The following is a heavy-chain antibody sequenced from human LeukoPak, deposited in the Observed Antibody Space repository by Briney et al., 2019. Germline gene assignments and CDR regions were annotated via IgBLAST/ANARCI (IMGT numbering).Heavy chain of an antibody. V-gene: IGHV3-23*01. J-gene: IGHJ4*02. CDR3: AKGLFWYSGSYV. D-gene: IGHD1-26*01. CDR2: ISGSGGST. CDR1: GFTFSSYA. Sequence: GGSLRLSCAASGFTFSSYAMSWVRQAPGKGLGWVSAISGSGGSTYYADSVKGRFTISRDNSKNTLYLQMNSLRAEDTAVYYCAKGLFWYSGSYVWGQGTLVTVSS.